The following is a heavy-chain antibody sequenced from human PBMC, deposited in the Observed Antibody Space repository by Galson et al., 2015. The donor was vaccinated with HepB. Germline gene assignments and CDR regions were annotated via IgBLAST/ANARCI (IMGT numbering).Heavy chain of an antibody. V-gene: IGHV1-3*01. J-gene: IGHJ2*01. Sequence: SVKVSCKASGYTFTSYAMHWVRQAPGQRLEWMGWINAGNGNTKYSQKFQGRVTMTRNTSISTAYMELSSLRSEDTAVYYCARAGAGYFDLWGRGTLVTVSS. CDR1: GYTFTSYA. CDR2: INAGNGNT. CDR3: ARAGAGYFDL.